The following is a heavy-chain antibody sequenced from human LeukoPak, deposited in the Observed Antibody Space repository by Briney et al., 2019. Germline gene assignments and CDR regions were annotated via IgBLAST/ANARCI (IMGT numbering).Heavy chain of an antibody. CDR2: ISNSGAST. Sequence: PGESLRLSCVASGFTFSSYSTNWVRQAPGKGLEWVSSISNSGASTDYADSVKGRFTISRDNAKNSLYLQMTSLRAEDTAVYYCARGLYSSSPWGQGILVTVSS. V-gene: IGHV3-21*06. CDR1: GFTFSSYS. J-gene: IGHJ4*02. D-gene: IGHD6-6*01. CDR3: ARGLYSSSP.